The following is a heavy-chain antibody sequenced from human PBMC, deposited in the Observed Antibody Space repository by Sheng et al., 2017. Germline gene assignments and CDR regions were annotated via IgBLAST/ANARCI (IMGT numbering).Heavy chain of an antibody. V-gene: IGHV3-66*02. CDR3: ARVPGTYGHNYFDL. Sequence: EMQLVESGGGLVQPGGSLRLSCAASGLSVSDNYMSWVRHTPGKGLEWISVIYRGDTAFYRDAVKGRFTISRDTPKNTLILQMDSLRPEDTAMYYCARVPGTYGHNYFDLWGQGALVTVSS. CDR2: IYRGDTA. D-gene: IGHD4-17*01. CDR1: GLSVSDNY. J-gene: IGHJ4*02.